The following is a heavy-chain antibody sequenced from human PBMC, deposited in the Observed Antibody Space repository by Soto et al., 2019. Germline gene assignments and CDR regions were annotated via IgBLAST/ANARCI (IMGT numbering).Heavy chain of an antibody. CDR1: GFTFSTYG. V-gene: IGHV3-30*03. D-gene: IGHD6-19*01. CDR3: ALPTKYNSGGFGLIDF. CDR2: ISYDGSNT. Sequence: QVQLVESGGGMVQPGRSLRLSCAASGFTFSTYGMHWVRQVPGKGLEWVAVISYDGSNTYYADSVKGRFSISRDNSKNTLYLLMNSLTAEDTAVYYCALPTKYNSGGFGLIDFWGQGALVTVSS. J-gene: IGHJ4*02.